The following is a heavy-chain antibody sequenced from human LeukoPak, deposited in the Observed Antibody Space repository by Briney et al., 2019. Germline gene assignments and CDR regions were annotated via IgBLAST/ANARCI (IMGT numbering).Heavy chain of an antibody. CDR1: GGSISSGSYY. Sequence: SETLSLTCTVSGGSISSGSYYWSWIRQPAGKGLEWIGRIYTSGSTNYNPSLKSRVTISVDTSKNQFSPKLSSVTAADTAVYYCAREGSGYYYSDYWGQGTLVTVSS. CDR3: AREGSGYYYSDY. CDR2: IYTSGST. J-gene: IGHJ4*02. D-gene: IGHD3-22*01. V-gene: IGHV4-61*02.